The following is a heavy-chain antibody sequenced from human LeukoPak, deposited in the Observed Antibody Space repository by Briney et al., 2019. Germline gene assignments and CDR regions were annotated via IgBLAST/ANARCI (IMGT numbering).Heavy chain of an antibody. CDR2: INPNSGGT. CDR3: ARDWYYYDSSGYSYNWFDP. Sequence: APVKVSCKASGYTFTGYYMHWVRQAPGQGLEWMGWINPNSGGTNYAQKFQGRVTMTRDTSISTAYMELSRLRSDDTAVYYCARDWYYYDSSGYSYNWFDPWGQGTLVTVSS. CDR1: GYTFTGYY. V-gene: IGHV1-2*02. D-gene: IGHD3-22*01. J-gene: IGHJ5*02.